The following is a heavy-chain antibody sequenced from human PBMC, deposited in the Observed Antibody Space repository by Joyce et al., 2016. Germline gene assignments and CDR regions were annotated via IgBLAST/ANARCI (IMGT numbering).Heavy chain of an antibody. CDR1: GYTFTDYY. CDR3: ARVQAAGTNYSDYGMDV. D-gene: IGHD6-13*01. CDR2: INPDSGGT. Sequence: QVQLVQSGAEVKKPGASVRVSCKASGYTFTDYYLHWVRQAPGQGLEWMGWINPDSGGTYYAQDFQGRVTMTRDTSINTASMELSRLRADDTAVYYCARVQAAGTNYSDYGMDVWGQGTTVTVSS. J-gene: IGHJ6*02. V-gene: IGHV1-2*02.